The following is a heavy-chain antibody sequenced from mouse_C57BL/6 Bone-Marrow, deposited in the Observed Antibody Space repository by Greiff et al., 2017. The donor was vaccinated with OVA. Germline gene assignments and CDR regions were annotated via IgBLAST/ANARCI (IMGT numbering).Heavy chain of an antibody. CDR3: AYDYGSSYEYYYAMDY. V-gene: IGHV8-8*01. D-gene: IGHD1-1*01. J-gene: IGHJ4*01. CDR2: IWWDDDK. CDR1: GFSLSTFGMG. Sequence: QVTLKVSGPGILQPSQTLSLTCSFSGFSLSTFGMGVGWIRQPSGKGLEWLAHIWWDDDKYYTPALKSRLTISKDTSKNQVLLKIANVDTADTATYYCAYDYGSSYEYYYAMDYWGQGTSVTVSS.